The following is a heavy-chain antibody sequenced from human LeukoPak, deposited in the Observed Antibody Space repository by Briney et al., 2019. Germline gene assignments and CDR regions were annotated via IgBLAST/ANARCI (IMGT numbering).Heavy chain of an antibody. CDR2: IIPILGIA. V-gene: IGHV1-69*04. J-gene: IGHJ4*02. CDR1: GGTFSSYA. Sequence: SVKVSCKASGGTFSSYAISWVRQAPGQGLEWMGRIIPILGIANYAQKFQGRVTITADKSTSTAYMELSSLRSEDTAVYYCARAGRTAAGTLGYWGQGTLVTVSS. D-gene: IGHD6-13*01. CDR3: ARAGRTAAGTLGY.